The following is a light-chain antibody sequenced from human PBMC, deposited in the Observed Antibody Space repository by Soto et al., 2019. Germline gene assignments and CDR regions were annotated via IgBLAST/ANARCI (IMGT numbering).Light chain of an antibody. Sequence: EIVLTQSPGTLSLSLGERATISCRASQGVSSSYLAWYQQKPGQAHMLLIHGASIRATGIPDRFSGSRSGTDFTLPITRLEPEDFAVYYCQQYGSSPAWTFGQGTKVEIK. J-gene: IGKJ1*01. CDR1: QGVSSSY. CDR2: GAS. CDR3: QQYGSSPAWT. V-gene: IGKV3-20*01.